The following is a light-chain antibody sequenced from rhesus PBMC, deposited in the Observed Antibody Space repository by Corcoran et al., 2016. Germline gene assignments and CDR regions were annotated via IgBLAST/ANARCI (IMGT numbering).Light chain of an antibody. V-gene: IGKV1-74*01. J-gene: IGKJ3*01. CDR1: ENVKNY. CDR2: KAS. Sequence: DIQMTQSPSSLSASVGDRVTITCRASENVKNYLNWIQQKQGKAPKLLIYKASTLKSGVPSRFSGSGSGTDYTFTISSLQPEDVATYYCQHGYGTPFTFGPGTKLDIK. CDR3: QHGYGTPFT.